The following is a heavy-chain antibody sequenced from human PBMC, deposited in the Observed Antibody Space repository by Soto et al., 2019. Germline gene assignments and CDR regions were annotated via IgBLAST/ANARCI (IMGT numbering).Heavy chain of an antibody. CDR3: ARQGIGMSAISIYYYYYYMDV. Sequence: PSETLSLTCTVSGGSISSYYWSWIRQPPGKGLEWIGYIYYSGSTNYNPSLKSRVTISVDTSKNQFSLKLSSVTAADTAVYYCARQGIGMSAISIYYYYYYMDVWGKGTTVTAS. CDR1: GGSISSYY. J-gene: IGHJ6*03. V-gene: IGHV4-59*08. D-gene: IGHD2-8*01. CDR2: IYYSGST.